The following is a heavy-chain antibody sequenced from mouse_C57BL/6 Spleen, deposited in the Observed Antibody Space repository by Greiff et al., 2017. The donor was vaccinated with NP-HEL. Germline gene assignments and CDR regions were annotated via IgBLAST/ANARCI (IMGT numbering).Heavy chain of an antibody. Sequence: EVKLVESGPGLVKPSQSLSLTCSVTGYSITSGYYWNWIRQFPGNKLEWMGYISYDGSNNYNPSLKNRISITRDTSKNQFFLKLNSVTTEDTATYYCAREGITTVEGAMDYWGQGTSVTVSS. J-gene: IGHJ4*01. CDR1: GYSITSGYY. V-gene: IGHV3-6*01. D-gene: IGHD1-1*01. CDR3: AREGITTVEGAMDY. CDR2: ISYDGSN.